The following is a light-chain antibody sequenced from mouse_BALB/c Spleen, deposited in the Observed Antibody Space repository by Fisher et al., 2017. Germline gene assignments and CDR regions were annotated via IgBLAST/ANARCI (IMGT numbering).Light chain of an antibody. CDR3: QQRSSYPPT. CDR1: SSVSY. Sequence: DIVMTQTPAIMSASLGEKVTMSCRASSSVSYMNWYQQKPGSSPKIWIYGISNLASGVPARFSGSGSGTSFSFTINSMEAEDVATYYCQQRSSYPPTFGAGTKLELK. CDR2: GIS. V-gene: IGKV4-90*01. J-gene: IGKJ5*01.